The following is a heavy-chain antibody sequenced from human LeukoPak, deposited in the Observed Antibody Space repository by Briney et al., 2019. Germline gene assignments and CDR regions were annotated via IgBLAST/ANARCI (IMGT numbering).Heavy chain of an antibody. CDR3: ARGPRGYCSSTSCRSTEYYYYMDV. Sequence: SETLSLTCTVSGGFISSYYWSWIRQPPGKGLEWIGYIYYSGSTNYNPSLKSRVTISVDTSKNQFSLKLSSVTAADTAVYYCARGPRGYCSSTSCRSTEYYYYMDVWGKGTTVTVSS. CDR2: IYYSGST. CDR1: GGFISSYY. V-gene: IGHV4-59*01. J-gene: IGHJ6*03. D-gene: IGHD2-2*01.